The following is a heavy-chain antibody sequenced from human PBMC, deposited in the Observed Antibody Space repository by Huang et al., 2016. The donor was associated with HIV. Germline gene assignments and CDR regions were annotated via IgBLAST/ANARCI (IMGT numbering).Heavy chain of an antibody. CDR1: GGSFSGYY. V-gene: IGHV4-34*01. J-gene: IGHJ3*02. CDR3: ARVFFRRSTYYYDSSGYADAFDI. CDR2: INHSGSS. Sequence: QVQLQQWGAGLLKPSETLSLTCAVYGGSFSGYYWSWIRQPPGKGLEWIGEINHSGSSNSNPSLKSRVTIAVDTSRNQVSLKLSSVTAADTAVYYCARVFFRRSTYYYDSSGYADAFDIWGQGTMVTVSS. D-gene: IGHD3-22*01.